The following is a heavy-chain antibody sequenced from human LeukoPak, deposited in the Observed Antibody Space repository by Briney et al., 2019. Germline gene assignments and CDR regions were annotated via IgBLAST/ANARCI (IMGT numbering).Heavy chain of an antibody. CDR1: GFTVSSNY. CDR3: ARGRTNGWYADY. V-gene: IGHV3-53*01. CDR2: IFTGGST. Sequence: GGSLRLSCAASGFTVSSNYMNWVRQAPGKGLEWVSVIFTGGSTYYADSVRGRFTISRDNSKNTLYLQMNSLRAEDTAVYYCARGRTNGWYADYWGQGTLVTVSS. J-gene: IGHJ4*02. D-gene: IGHD6-19*01.